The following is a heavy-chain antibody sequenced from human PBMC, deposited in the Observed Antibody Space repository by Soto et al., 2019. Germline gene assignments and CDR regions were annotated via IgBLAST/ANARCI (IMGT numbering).Heavy chain of an antibody. Sequence: PSETLSLTCTVSGGSISSGDYYWSWIRQHPGKGLEWIGTIYFSGTTYYNPSLKSRVTISVDTSKNQFSLNLSSVTAADTAVYYCARRDRSGFPYWLDTWGQGTLVTVSS. CDR2: IYFSGTT. CDR3: ARRDRSGFPYWLDT. D-gene: IGHD3-22*01. J-gene: IGHJ5*02. V-gene: IGHV4-31*03. CDR1: GGSISSGDYY.